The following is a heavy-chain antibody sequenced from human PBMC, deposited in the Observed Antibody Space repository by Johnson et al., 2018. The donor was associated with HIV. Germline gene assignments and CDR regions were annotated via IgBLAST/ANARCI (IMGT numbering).Heavy chain of an antibody. J-gene: IGHJ3*02. CDR1: RFTFSSYG. D-gene: IGHD3-9*01. V-gene: IGHV3-30*18. CDR3: AKVRGILRYWGADAFDI. CDR2: ISYDGSNK. Sequence: QVQLVESGGGVVQPGRSLRLSCAASRFTFSSYGMHWVRQAPGKGLEWVAVISYDGSNKYYADSVKGRFTISRDNSKNTLYLQMNSLRAEDTAVYYCAKVRGILRYWGADAFDIWGQGTMVTVSS.